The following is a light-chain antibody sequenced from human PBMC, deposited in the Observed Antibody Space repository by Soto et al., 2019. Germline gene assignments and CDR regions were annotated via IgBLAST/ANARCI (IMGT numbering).Light chain of an antibody. V-gene: IGKV1-5*01. J-gene: IGKJ4*01. Sequence: DIQMTQSPSTLSASVGDRVTITCRARHSISTWLAWYQQKPGKAPKVLISEASNLQSGVPSRFSGSGSGTEFTLTIRSLQPDDIGTYYCQEYSRYFGGGTKVEIK. CDR2: EAS. CDR1: HSISTW. CDR3: QEYSRY.